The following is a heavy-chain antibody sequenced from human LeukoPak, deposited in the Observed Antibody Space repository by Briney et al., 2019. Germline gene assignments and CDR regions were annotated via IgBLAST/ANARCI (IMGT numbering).Heavy chain of an antibody. CDR1: GFTFSSYS. J-gene: IGHJ4*02. D-gene: IGHD6-19*01. CDR3: ARDPSSGWYPYYFDY. CDR2: ISSSSSYI. Sequence: GGSLRLSCAASGFTFSSYSMNWVRQAPGKGLEWVSSISSSSSYIYYADSVKGRFTISRDNAKNSLYLQMNSLRAEDTAVYYCARDPSSGWYPYYFDYWGQGTLVTVSS. V-gene: IGHV3-21*01.